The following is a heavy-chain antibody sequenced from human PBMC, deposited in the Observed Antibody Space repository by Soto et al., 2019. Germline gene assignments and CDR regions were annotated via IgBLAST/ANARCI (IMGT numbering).Heavy chain of an antibody. J-gene: IGHJ5*02. CDR2: IYYSGST. V-gene: IGHV4-39*01. Sequence: QLQLQESGPGLVKPSETLSLTCTVSGGSISSSSYYWGWIRQPPGKGLEWIGSIYYSGSTYYNPSLKSRVTISVDTSKNQFSLKLSSVTAADTAVYYCARHNWEGIVGAFNWFDPWGQGTLVTVSS. CDR1: GGSISSSSYY. D-gene: IGHD1-26*01. CDR3: ARHNWEGIVGAFNWFDP.